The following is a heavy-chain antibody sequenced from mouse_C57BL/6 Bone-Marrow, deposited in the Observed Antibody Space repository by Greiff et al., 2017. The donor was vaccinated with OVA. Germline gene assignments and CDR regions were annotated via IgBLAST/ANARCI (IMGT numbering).Heavy chain of an antibody. CDR3: ARWDTTVVGDWYFDV. J-gene: IGHJ1*03. CDR1: VFTFTSSC. CDR2: IDPNCGGT. V-gene: IGHV1-72*01. Sequence: VHLPPPVPALVPPFASVPLSFKASVFTFTSSCLHWLLQSPVPGLALIGWIDPNCGGTKYTEKFKSKATLTVDKPSSTAYMQLSSLTSEDSAVYYCARWDTTVVGDWYFDVWGTGTTVTVSS. D-gene: IGHD1-1*01.